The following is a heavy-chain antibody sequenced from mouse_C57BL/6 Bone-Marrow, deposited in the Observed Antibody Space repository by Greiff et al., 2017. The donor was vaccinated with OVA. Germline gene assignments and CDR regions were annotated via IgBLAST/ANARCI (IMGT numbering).Heavy chain of an antibody. Sequence: QVQLQQSGPELVKPGASVKISCKASGYAFSSSWMNWVKQRPGKGLEWIGRIYPGDGDTNYNGKFKGKATLTADKSSSTAYMQLSSLTSEDSAVYFCARCGITTVVDCDYWGQGTTLTVSS. CDR2: IYPGDGDT. CDR3: ARCGITTVVDCDY. J-gene: IGHJ2*01. V-gene: IGHV1-82*01. D-gene: IGHD1-1*01. CDR1: GYAFSSSW.